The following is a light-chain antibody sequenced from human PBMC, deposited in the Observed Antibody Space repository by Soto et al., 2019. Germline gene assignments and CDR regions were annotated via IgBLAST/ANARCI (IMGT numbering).Light chain of an antibody. CDR1: QDTTNY. J-gene: IGKJ4*01. V-gene: IGKV1-33*01. CDR3: QQYDNLPLT. Sequence: DIQMTQSPSSLSASVGDRVTITCPVSQDTTNYLHWFQQKPGKAPKLLIYDASNLETGVPSRFSGSGSGTDFTFTISSLQPEDIATYYCQQYDNLPLTFGGGTKVDIK. CDR2: DAS.